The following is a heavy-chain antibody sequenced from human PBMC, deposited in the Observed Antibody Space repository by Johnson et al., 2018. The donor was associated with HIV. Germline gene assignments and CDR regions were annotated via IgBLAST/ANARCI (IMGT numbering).Heavy chain of an antibody. CDR2: ISYDGSNK. CDR1: GFTFSSYA. CDR3: ARDRGIAARPFRYAFDI. V-gene: IGHV3-30*04. D-gene: IGHD6-6*01. J-gene: IGHJ3*02. Sequence: LVESGGGVVQPGRSLRLSCAASGFTFSSYAMHWVRQAPGTGLEWVAVISYDGSNKYYADSVKGRFTISRDNSKNTLYLQMNSLRAEDTAVYYCARDRGIAARPFRYAFDIWGQGTMVTVSS.